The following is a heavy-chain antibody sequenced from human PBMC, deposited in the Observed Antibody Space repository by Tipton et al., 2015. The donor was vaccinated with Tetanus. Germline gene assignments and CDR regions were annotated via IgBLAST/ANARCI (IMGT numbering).Heavy chain of an antibody. D-gene: IGHD6-19*01. V-gene: IGHV1-18*01. Sequence: QSGAEVKKPGASVKVSCKASGYTFTSYGINWVRQAPGQGLEWMGWNGGYNGDTNYAQKFQGRVTMTTDTSTNTAYMELRSLRSDDTAVYYCARLVRQWLVPEGFWGQGSQVTASS. CDR2: NGGYNGDT. CDR1: GYTFTSYG. CDR3: ARLVRQWLVPEGF. J-gene: IGHJ4*02.